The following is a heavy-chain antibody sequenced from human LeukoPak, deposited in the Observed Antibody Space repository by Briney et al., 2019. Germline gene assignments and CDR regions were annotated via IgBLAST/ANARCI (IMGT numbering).Heavy chain of an antibody. CDR1: GFTFSSYA. Sequence: GGSLRLSCAASGFTFSSYAMGWVRQAPGKGLEWVSAISGSGGSTYYADSVKGRFTISRDNAKNSLYLQMNSLRAEDTAVYYCARGKKYDFWSGYSYYYYYMDVWGKGTTVTVSS. J-gene: IGHJ6*03. CDR2: ISGSGGST. V-gene: IGHV3-23*01. CDR3: ARGKKYDFWSGYSYYYYYMDV. D-gene: IGHD3-3*01.